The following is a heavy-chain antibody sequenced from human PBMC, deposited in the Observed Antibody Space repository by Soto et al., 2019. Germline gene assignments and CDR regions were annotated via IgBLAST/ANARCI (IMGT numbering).Heavy chain of an antibody. J-gene: IGHJ6*02. D-gene: IGHD1-26*01. CDR1: GFTFSSYA. V-gene: IGHV3-30-3*01. CDR3: AIRLEGAYYYYYYGMDV. CDR2: ISYDGSNK. Sequence: GGSLRLSCAASGFTFSSYAMHWVRQAPGKGLEWVAVISYDGSNKYYADSVKGRFTISRDNSKNTLYLQMNSLRAEDTAVYYCAIRLEGAYYYYYYGMDVWGQGTTVTVSS.